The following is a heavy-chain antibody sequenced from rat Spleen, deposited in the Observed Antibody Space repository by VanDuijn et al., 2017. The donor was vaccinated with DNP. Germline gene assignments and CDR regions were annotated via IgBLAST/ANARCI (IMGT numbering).Heavy chain of an antibody. CDR3: ATHNYYFDY. CDR1: GFTFSNYD. CDR2: IRHDGGSI. V-gene: IGHV5-20*01. Sequence: EVQLVESGGGLVQPGRSLKLSCAASGFTFSNYDMAWVRQAPTKGLEWVAAIRHDGGSIYYRDSVKGRFTISRDNAKSSLYLQMNSLKSEDTATYYCATHNYYFDYWGQGVMVTVSS. J-gene: IGHJ2*01. D-gene: IGHD1-4*01.